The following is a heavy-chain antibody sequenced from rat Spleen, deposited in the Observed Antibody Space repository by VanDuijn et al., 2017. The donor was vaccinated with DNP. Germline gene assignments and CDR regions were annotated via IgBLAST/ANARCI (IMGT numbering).Heavy chain of an antibody. Sequence: EVQLVESGGGLVQPGRSLKLSCVASGFTFNNYWMTWIRQAPGKGLEWVASIINSGGNTYYPESVKGRFTISRDDAKNSLYLQMNSLRSEDTATYYCAKDLSYGGYRSDSLDGGQGVMVTVSS. J-gene: IGHJ2*01. CDR3: AKDLSYGGYRSDSLD. CDR2: IINSGGNT. CDR1: GFTFNNYW. D-gene: IGHD1-11*01. V-gene: IGHV5-31*01.